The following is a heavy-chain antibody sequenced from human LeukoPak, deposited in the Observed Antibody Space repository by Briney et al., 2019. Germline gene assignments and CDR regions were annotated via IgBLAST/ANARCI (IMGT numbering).Heavy chain of an antibody. J-gene: IGHJ4*02. V-gene: IGHV3-9*01. CDR3: AKVHCSSADCFTGGFDC. CDR1: GFTFDDYA. Sequence: GGSLRLSCAASGFTFDDYAVHWVRQVPGKGVEWVSGFNWNTGNIDYTDSMKGRFTISRDNAKSSLYLQMNSLRTEDTAFYYCAKVHCSSADCFTGGFDCWGQGTLVIVSS. D-gene: IGHD2-2*02. CDR2: FNWNTGNI.